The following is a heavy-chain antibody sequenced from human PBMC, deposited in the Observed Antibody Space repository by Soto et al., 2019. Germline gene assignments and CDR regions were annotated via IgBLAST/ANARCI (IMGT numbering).Heavy chain of an antibody. CDR1: GFTFSSYG. CDR3: ARSSRGSSFVYYYYGMDV. D-gene: IGHD6-13*01. V-gene: IGHV3-33*01. Sequence: HPWGSLRLSCAASGFTFSSYGMHWVRQAPGKGLEWVAVIWYDGSNKYYADSVKGRFTISRDNSKNTLYLQMNSLRAEDTAVYYCARSSRGSSFVYYYYGMDVWGQETTVTVSS. CDR2: IWYDGSNK. J-gene: IGHJ6*02.